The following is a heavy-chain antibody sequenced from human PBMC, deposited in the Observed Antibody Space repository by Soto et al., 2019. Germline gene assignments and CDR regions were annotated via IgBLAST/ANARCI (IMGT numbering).Heavy chain of an antibody. CDR1: GFSFSDHA. CDR2: VAHDGTSK. V-gene: IGHV3-30-3*01. J-gene: IGHJ5*02. Sequence: GGSLRLSCAASGFSFSDHAMHWVRRAPGKGLEWVALVAHDGTSKYYAGSVKGRFTISSDKSSNTLFLQMDSLDTEDTAVYYCARDNRINGIVAEIDLWGRRTLVTVSS. CDR3: ARDNRINGIVAEIDL. D-gene: IGHD1-20*01.